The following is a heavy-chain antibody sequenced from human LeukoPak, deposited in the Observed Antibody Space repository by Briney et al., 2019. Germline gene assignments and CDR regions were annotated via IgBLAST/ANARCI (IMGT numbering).Heavy chain of an antibody. CDR3: ATSYGDGVDY. Sequence: PSETLSLTCTVSGGSIRSYYWSWIRQPPGKGLEWIGYIYYSGSTNYNPSLKSRVTISVDTSKNQFSLKLSSVTAADTAVYYCATSYGDGVDYWGQGTLVTVSS. J-gene: IGHJ4*02. CDR2: IYYSGST. D-gene: IGHD4-17*01. CDR1: GGSIRSYY. V-gene: IGHV4-59*01.